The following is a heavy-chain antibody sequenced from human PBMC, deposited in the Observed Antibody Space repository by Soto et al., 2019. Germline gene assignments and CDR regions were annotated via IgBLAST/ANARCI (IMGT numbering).Heavy chain of an antibody. V-gene: IGHV1-8*01. J-gene: IGHJ4*02. CDR1: GYSFTSLH. CDR3: ARGSPGPVDH. Sequence: ASVKVSCKASGYSFTSLHFNWVRQATGQGLEWIGWMNPHSGDTGFAQRFQGRVTMTRNTSIKTAYMELRSLRSQDTAVYCCARGSPGPVDHWGQGTKVTVYS. CDR2: MNPHSGDT. D-gene: IGHD3-10*01.